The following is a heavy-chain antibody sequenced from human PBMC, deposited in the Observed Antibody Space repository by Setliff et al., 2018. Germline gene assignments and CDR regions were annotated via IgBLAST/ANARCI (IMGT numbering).Heavy chain of an antibody. CDR1: GGSFSTYY. CDR2: INHSGST. D-gene: IGHD3-22*01. V-gene: IGHV4-34*01. CDR3: AREELWYYYDSSGPAWVDY. J-gene: IGHJ4*02. Sequence: TSETLSLTCAVYGGSFSTYYWIWIRQPPGKGLEWIGEINHSGSTYYNPSLKSRVTISVDTSKNQFSLKLSSVTAADTAVYYCAREELWYYYDSSGPAWVDYWGQGTLVTVSS.